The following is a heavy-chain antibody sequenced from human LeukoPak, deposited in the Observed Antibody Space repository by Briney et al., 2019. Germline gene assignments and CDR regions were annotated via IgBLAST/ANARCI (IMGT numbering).Heavy chain of an antibody. D-gene: IGHD6-25*01. CDR2: IKQDGSEK. J-gene: IGHJ4*02. CDR3: VRGPHIAATSY. V-gene: IGHV3-7*03. Sequence: GGSLRLSCVASGFSFNNYRMTWVRQAPGKGLEWVANIKQDGSEKQYVDSVKGRFAISRDNAKKSLYLQINTLRAEDTAVYYCVRGPHIAATSYWGQGTLVTVSS. CDR1: GFSFNNYR.